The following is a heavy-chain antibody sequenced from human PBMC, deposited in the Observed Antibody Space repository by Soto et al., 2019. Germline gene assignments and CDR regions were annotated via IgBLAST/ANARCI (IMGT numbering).Heavy chain of an antibody. J-gene: IGHJ6*02. CDR2: IYYSGST. V-gene: IGHV4-61*08. CDR3: ARDSAGNYYGMDV. CDR1: GGSISIAGYY. D-gene: IGHD6-25*01. Sequence: SEPLSLTCSVSGGSISIAGYYWSWIRQHPGKGLEWIGHIYYSGSTNYNPSLKSRVTISVDTSKNQFSLKLSSVTAADTAVYYCARDSAGNYYGMDVWGQGTTVTVSS.